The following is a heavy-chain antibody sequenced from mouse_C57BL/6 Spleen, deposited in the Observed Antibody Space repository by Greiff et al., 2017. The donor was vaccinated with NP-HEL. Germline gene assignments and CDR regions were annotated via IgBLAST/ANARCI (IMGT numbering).Heavy chain of an antibody. CDR1: GYTFTSYW. Sequence: QVQLQQSGAELVKPGASVKLSCKASGYTFTSYWMHWVKQRPGQGLEWIGMIHPNSGSTNYNEKFKSKATLTVDKSSSPAYMQLSSLTSEDSAVYYCAANYYDYDGLAYWGQGTLVTVSA. CDR2: IHPNSGST. V-gene: IGHV1-64*01. CDR3: AANYYDYDGLAY. D-gene: IGHD2-4*01. J-gene: IGHJ3*01.